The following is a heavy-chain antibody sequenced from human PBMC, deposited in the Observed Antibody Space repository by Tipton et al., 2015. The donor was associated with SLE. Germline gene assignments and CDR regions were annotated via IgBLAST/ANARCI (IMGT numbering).Heavy chain of an antibody. CDR2: IYHTGTS. CDR3: ATGHFDF. V-gene: IGHV4-39*07. J-gene: IGHJ5*01. Sequence: LRLSCTVSDGSISSGSYYWDWIRQPPGKGLEWIGSIYHTGTSYYNPSLKSRVTLSVDTSKNQYSLRLNSVTAADTAVYYCATGHFDFWGQGTLVRVSS. D-gene: IGHD1-14*01. CDR1: DGSISSGSYY.